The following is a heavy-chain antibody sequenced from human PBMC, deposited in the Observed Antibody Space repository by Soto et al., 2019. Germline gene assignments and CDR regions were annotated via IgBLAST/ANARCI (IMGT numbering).Heavy chain of an antibody. V-gene: IGHV4-59*08. CDR3: ASEGPCSGSIDY. J-gene: IGHJ4*02. CDR2: IYYSGST. D-gene: IGHD3-10*02. Sequence: QVQLQESGPGLVKPSETLSLTCTVSGGSISSYYWSWIRQPPGKGLEWIGYIYYSGSTNYNPSLKSRVTISVDTSKNQFSLKLSSVTAADTAVYYCASEGPCSGSIDYWGQGTLVTVSS. CDR1: GGSISSYY.